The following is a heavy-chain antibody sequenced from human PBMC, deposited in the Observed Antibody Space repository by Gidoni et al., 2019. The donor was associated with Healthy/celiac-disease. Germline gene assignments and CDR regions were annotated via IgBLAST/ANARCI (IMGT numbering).Heavy chain of an antibody. V-gene: IGHV4-34*01. CDR1: GGSFSGYY. D-gene: IGHD6-6*01. CDR3: ARSGSSSSDY. Sequence: QVQLQQCGAGLLKPAETLSLTCAVYGGSFSGYYWSWIRQPPGKGLEWIGEINHSGSTNYNPSLKSRVTISVDTSKNQFSLKLSSGTAADTAVYYCARSGSSSSDYWGQGTLVTVSS. J-gene: IGHJ4*02. CDR2: INHSGST.